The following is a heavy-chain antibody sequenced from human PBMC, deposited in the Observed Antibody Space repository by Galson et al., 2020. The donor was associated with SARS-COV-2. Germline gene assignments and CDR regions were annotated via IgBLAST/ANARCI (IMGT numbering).Heavy chain of an antibody. CDR3: ARMWAGSIYFVP. D-gene: IGHD6-19*01. CDR2: IYYSGNT. Sequence: SETLSLTCTVSGDSIRNYYWSWIRQTPGKGLEWIGYIYYSGNTNYNPSLKSRVTISVDTSRSQFSLNLKSVTPADTAVYYCARMWAGSIYFVPWGQGTLVTVSS. V-gene: IGHV4-59*01. CDR1: GDSIRNYY. J-gene: IGHJ5*02.